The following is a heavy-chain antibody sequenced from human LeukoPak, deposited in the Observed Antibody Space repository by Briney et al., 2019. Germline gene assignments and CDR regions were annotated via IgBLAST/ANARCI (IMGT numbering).Heavy chain of an antibody. J-gene: IGHJ4*02. D-gene: IGHD3-22*01. CDR2: ISGSGGST. CDR1: GFTVSSNY. V-gene: IGHV3-23*01. Sequence: GGSLRLSCAASGFTVSSNYMSWVRQAPGKGLEWVSAISGSGGSTYYADSVKGRFTISRDNSKNTLYLQVNSLRDVNTAAYYCAKFPMIVVVIRPGGYWGQGTLVTVSS. CDR3: AKFPMIVVVIRPGGY.